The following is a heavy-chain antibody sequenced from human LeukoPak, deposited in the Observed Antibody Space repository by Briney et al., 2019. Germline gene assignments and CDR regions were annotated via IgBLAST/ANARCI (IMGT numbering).Heavy chain of an antibody. D-gene: IGHD4-17*01. J-gene: IGHJ4*02. CDR2: ISGSGGST. V-gene: IGHV3-23*01. CDR1: GLTFSSYA. Sequence: GGSLRLSCAASGLTFSSYAMSWVRQAPGKGLEGVSAISGSGGSTYYADSAKGRFTISRDNSKNTLYLQMNSLRAEDTAVYYCAKDWGIYGDYEGYWGQGTLVTVSS. CDR3: AKDWGIYGDYEGY.